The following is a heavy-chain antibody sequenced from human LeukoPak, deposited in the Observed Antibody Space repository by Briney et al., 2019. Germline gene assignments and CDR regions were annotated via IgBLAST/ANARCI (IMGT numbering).Heavy chain of an antibody. CDR3: ARGGGCSGGSCLFFDY. CDR2: INHSGST. D-gene: IGHD2-15*01. V-gene: IGHV4-34*01. J-gene: IGHJ4*02. Sequence: SETLSLTCAGYGVSFSGYYLSWLRQPPGKGLEWVGEINHSGSTNYNPSLKSRVTISVDTSKNQFSLKLSSVTAADTAVYYCARGGGCSGGSCLFFDYWGQGTLVTVSS. CDR1: GVSFSGYY.